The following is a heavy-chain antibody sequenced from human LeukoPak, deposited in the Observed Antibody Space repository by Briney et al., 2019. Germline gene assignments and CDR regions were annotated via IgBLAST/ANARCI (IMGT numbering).Heavy chain of an antibody. CDR1: EFSLSTSGMC. Sequence: SGPTLVNPTQTLTLTCTFSEFSLSTSGMCVSWIRQPPGKALEWLARIDWDDDKYYSTSLKTRLTISKGTSKNQVVLTMTNMDPVDTATYYCARSLTYYYGSGSYLLGAFDIWGQGTMVTVSS. CDR2: IDWDDDK. V-gene: IGHV2-70*11. CDR3: ARSLTYYYGSGSYLLGAFDI. D-gene: IGHD3-10*01. J-gene: IGHJ3*02.